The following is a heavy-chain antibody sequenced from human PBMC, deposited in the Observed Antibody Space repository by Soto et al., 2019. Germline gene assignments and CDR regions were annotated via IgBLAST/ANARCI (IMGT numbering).Heavy chain of an antibody. CDR2: IDQRERT. CDR1: GGSFSMYY. V-gene: IGHV4-34*10. Sequence: PSETLSLTCAVYGGSFSMYYWSWIRQSPGKGLEWLGEIDQRERTNYSPSLSSRITISADPSKSQFSLRLNSVTAAETAMYYCARVSSLVGIRRHSNARGFASWGQGPMVTVS. CDR3: ARVSSLVGIRRHSNARGFAS. D-gene: IGHD2-2*01. J-gene: IGHJ4*02.